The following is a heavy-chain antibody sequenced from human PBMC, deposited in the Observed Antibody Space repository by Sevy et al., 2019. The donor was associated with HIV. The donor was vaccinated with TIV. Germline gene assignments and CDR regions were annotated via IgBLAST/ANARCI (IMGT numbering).Heavy chain of an antibody. CDR1: GFTFSNYA. CDR3: AKVLACGVAVACSAWGMDV. Sequence: GGCLRLSCAASGFTFSNYAMNWVRQAPGKGLERVSAISGSGGTTYDADSVKGRFTISRDKSQNTLYLQMNSLRAEDTAGYYCAKVLACGVAVACSAWGMDVWGQGTTVNVSS. V-gene: IGHV3-23*01. D-gene: IGHD6-19*01. CDR2: ISGSGGTT. J-gene: IGHJ6*02.